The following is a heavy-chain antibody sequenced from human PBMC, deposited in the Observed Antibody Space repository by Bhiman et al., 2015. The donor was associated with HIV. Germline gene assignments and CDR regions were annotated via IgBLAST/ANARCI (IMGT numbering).Heavy chain of an antibody. CDR3: VRDSSSWYGIF. D-gene: IGHD6-13*01. CDR2: ISSSGDTI. CDR1: GFTFSRYI. Sequence: EVQLVESGGGLVKPGGSLRLSCAASGFTFSRYIMNWVRQAPGKGLEWIAYISSSGDTIYYADSLMGRFTISRDNTKNSLYLQMSSLRAEDTAVYYCVRDSSSWYGIFWGQGALVTVSA. V-gene: IGHV3-21*05. J-gene: IGHJ4*02.